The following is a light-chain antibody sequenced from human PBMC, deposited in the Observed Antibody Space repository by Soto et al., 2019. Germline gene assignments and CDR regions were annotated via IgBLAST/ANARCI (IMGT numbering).Light chain of an antibody. Sequence: DIQLTQSPSFLSASVGDRVTNTCRASQGISSYLAWYQQKPGKAPKLLIYVASTLQSGVPSRFSGSGSGTEFTLTISSLQPEDFATYYCQQYNGYSRTFGQGTKVDIK. V-gene: IGKV1-9*01. CDR1: QGISSY. J-gene: IGKJ1*01. CDR3: QQYNGYSRT. CDR2: VAS.